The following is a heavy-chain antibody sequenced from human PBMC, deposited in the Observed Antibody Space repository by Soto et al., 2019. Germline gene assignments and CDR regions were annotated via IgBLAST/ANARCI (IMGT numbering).Heavy chain of an antibody. CDR2: ISNTGGST. J-gene: IGHJ3*02. Sequence: GGSLRLSCAASGFTFSTYAMNWVRQAPGRGLECVSAISNTGGSTFYAESVRGRFTISRDNSINTLYLQMTSLRTEDTAVYYCAHPRGYGVFDAVDIWGQGTMVTVSS. CDR1: GFTFSTYA. CDR3: AHPRGYGVFDAVDI. D-gene: IGHD4-17*01. V-gene: IGHV3-23*01.